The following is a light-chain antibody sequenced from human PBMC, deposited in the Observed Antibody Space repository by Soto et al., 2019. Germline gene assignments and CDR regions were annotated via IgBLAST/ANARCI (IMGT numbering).Light chain of an antibody. J-gene: IGKJ1*01. CDR2: GAS. CDR1: QSISDT. V-gene: IGKV3-15*01. CDR3: QQYNNWQWT. Sequence: EIVMTQSPATLSVSPGGRATLSCRASQSISDTLAWYQQKPGQAPRLLIYGASTRAPGFPARFGGSGSGTDFNLTISSLQSEDFAVYEGQQYNNWQWTFGQGTKVEIK.